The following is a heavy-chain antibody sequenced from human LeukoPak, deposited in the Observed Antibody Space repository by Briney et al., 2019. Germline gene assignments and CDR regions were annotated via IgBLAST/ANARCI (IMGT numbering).Heavy chain of an antibody. CDR1: GFTFSSYW. V-gene: IGHV3-7*04. J-gene: IGHJ4*02. CDR2: INKDGSKK. D-gene: IGHD5-24*01. CDR3: TRVGYIDEGIDY. Sequence: GGSLRLSCVASGFTFSSYWMSWVRQAPGKGLEWVANINKDGSKKSYVDSVKGRFTISRDNAKNLLYLQMNSLRAEDTAIYYCTRVGYIDEGIDYWGQGTLVTVSS.